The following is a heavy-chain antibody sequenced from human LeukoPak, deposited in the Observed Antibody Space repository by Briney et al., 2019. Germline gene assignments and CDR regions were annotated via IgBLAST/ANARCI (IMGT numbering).Heavy chain of an antibody. CDR2: IIPILGIA. CDR3: ARGYDSSGYWNFDY. J-gene: IGHJ4*02. V-gene: IGHV1-69*04. Sequence: SVKVSCKASGGTFSSYAISWVRQAPGQGLEWMGRIIPILGIANYAQKFQGRVTITADKSTSTAYVELSSLRSEDTAVYYCARGYDSSGYWNFDYWGQGTLVTVSS. D-gene: IGHD3-22*01. CDR1: GGTFSSYA.